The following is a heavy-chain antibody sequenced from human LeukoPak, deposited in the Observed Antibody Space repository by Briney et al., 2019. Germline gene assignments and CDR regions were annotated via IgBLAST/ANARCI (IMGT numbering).Heavy chain of an antibody. J-gene: IGHJ4*02. CDR1: GFTFSSYA. Sequence: GGSLRLSCAASGFTFSSYAMSWVRQAPGKGLEWVSAISGSGGSTYYADSVKGRFTISRDNSKYSLYLQMNSLRAEDTAVYYCAKDAPLGPSGYLGYFDYWGQGTLVTVSS. V-gene: IGHV3-23*01. CDR3: AKDAPLGPSGYLGYFDY. CDR2: ISGSGGST. D-gene: IGHD3-3*01.